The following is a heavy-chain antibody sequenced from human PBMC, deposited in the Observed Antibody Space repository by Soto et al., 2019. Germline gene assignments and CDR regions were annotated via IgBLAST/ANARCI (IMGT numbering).Heavy chain of an antibody. CDR2: IYYSGST. CDR1: AGSITSGGYY. CDR3: ASTSIANYYYYMDV. V-gene: IGHV4-31*03. Sequence: SETLSLTCPVSAGSITSGGYYWSWFRHHPGKGLEWIGYIYYSGSTYYDPSLKSRVTISVDTSKNQFSLKLSSVTAADTAVYYCASTSIANYYYYMDVWGKGTTVTVSS. D-gene: IGHD6-6*01. J-gene: IGHJ6*03.